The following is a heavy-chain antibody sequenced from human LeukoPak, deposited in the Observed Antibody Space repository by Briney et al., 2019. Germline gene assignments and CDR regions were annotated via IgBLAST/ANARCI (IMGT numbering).Heavy chain of an antibody. V-gene: IGHV3-23*01. Sequence: GGSLRLSCAASGFTFSSYAMSWVRQASGKGLEWVSAISGSRGSTYYADSVKGRFTISRDNSKNTLYLQMNSLRAEDTAVYYCAKDFRDGSSSFDYWGQGTLVTVSS. D-gene: IGHD6-6*01. CDR1: GFTFSSYA. J-gene: IGHJ4*02. CDR3: AKDFRDGSSSFDY. CDR2: ISGSRGST.